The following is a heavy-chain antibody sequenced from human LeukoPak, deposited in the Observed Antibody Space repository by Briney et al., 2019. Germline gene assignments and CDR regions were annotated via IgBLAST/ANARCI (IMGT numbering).Heavy chain of an antibody. CDR2: IYHSGST. J-gene: IGHJ4*02. V-gene: IGHV4-38-2*01. D-gene: IGHD5-18*01. Sequence: SETLSLTCAVSGYSISSGYYWGWIRQPPGKGLEWIGSIYHSGSTYYNPSLKSRVTISADTSKNQLSLKLTSATAADTAVYYCARWHSHGRYFDYWGQGALVTVSS. CDR3: ARWHSHGRYFDY. CDR1: GYSISSGYY.